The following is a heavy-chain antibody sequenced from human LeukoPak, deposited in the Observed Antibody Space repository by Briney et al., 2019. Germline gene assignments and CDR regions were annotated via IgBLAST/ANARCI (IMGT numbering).Heavy chain of an antibody. V-gene: IGHV4-59*01. CDR2: IYYSGST. CDR1: GGSLSSCY. Sequence: SETLSLTCTVSGGSLSSCYWSWIRQPPGKGLEWIGYIYYSGSTNYNASLKSRVTISVDTSKNQFSLRLTSVTAADTAVYYCARGRLGLDPWGQGTLVAVSS. D-gene: IGHD3-22*01. CDR3: ARGRLGLDP. J-gene: IGHJ5*02.